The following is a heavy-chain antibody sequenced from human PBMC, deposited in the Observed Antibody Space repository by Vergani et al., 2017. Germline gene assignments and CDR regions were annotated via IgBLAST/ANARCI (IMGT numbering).Heavy chain of an antibody. CDR2: INPNSGGT. Sequence: QVQLVQSGAEVKKPGASVKVFCKASGYTFTGYYMHWVRQAPGQGLEWMGWINPNSGGTNYAQMFQGRVTMTRDTSISTAYMEVSRLRSDDTAVYYCARDLGSSWYRGWFDPWGQGTLVTVSS. V-gene: IGHV1-2*02. CDR3: ARDLGSSWYRGWFDP. CDR1: GYTFTGYY. D-gene: IGHD6-13*01. J-gene: IGHJ5*02.